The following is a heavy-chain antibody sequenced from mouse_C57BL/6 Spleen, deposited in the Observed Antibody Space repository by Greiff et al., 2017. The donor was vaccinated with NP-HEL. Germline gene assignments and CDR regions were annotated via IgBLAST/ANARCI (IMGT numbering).Heavy chain of an antibody. CDR3: ARKEAYYSNLYAMDY. J-gene: IGHJ4*01. V-gene: IGHV1-18*01. D-gene: IGHD2-5*01. CDR2: INPNNGGT. CDR1: GYTFTDYN. Sequence: VQLQQSGPELVKPGASVKIPCKASGYTFTDYNMDWVKQSHGKSLEWIGDINPNNGGTIYNQKFKGKATLTVDKSSSTAYMELRSLTSEDTAVYYCARKEAYYSNLYAMDYWGQGTSVTVSS.